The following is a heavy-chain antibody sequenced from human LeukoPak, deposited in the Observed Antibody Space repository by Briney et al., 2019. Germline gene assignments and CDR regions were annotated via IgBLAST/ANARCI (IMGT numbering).Heavy chain of an antibody. CDR1: GFTFSNYW. D-gene: IGHD4-23*01. CDR2: VNQDESAK. Sequence: GGSLRLSCAASGFTFSNYWMSWVRQAPGKGLEWVANVNQDESAKYSVDSVKGRFTIYGDNAKNSLYLQMTNLRDEDTGVYYCATSADSPGNSWGQGTLITVSS. V-gene: IGHV3-7*01. CDR3: ATSADSPGNS. J-gene: IGHJ4*02.